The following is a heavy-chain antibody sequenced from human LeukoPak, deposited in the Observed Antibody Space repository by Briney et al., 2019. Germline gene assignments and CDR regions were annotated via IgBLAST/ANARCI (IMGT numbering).Heavy chain of an antibody. CDR1: GFTLSSYA. CDR2: ISGSGGST. D-gene: IGHD4-17*01. Sequence: GGSLRLSCAASGFTLSSYAMSWVRQAPGKGLEWVSAISGSGGSTYYADSVKGRFTISRDNSKNTLYLQMNSLRAEDTAVYYCAKDLGDYGDLRAFDIWGQGTMVTVSS. V-gene: IGHV3-23*01. CDR3: AKDLGDYGDLRAFDI. J-gene: IGHJ3*02.